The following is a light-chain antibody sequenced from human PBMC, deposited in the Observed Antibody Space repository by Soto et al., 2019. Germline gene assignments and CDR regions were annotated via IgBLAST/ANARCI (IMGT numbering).Light chain of an antibody. CDR3: QQYNNRPLT. V-gene: IGKV3-15*01. Sequence: EVVMTQSPATLSASPGERATLSCRASQSISSNLAWYQHKPGQAPRFLIYGASTRATGIPARFSGSGSGTEFTLTISSLQSEDFAVYYCQQYNNRPLTFGGGTKLEI. J-gene: IGKJ4*01. CDR1: QSISSN. CDR2: GAS.